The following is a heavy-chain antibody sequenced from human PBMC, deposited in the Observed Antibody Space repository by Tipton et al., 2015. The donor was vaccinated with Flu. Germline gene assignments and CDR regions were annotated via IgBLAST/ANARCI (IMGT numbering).Heavy chain of an antibody. J-gene: IGHJ4*02. CDR3: ARGRAVAGFRGFDY. CDR1: GGSTSSGSYY. D-gene: IGHD6-19*01. V-gene: IGHV4-61*02. Sequence: LRLSCTVSGGSTSSGSYYWSWIRQPAGKGLEWIGRIYTSGSTNYNPSLKSRVTISVDTSKNQFSLKLSSVTAADTAVYYCARGRAVAGFRGFDYWGQGTLVTVSS. CDR2: IYTSGST.